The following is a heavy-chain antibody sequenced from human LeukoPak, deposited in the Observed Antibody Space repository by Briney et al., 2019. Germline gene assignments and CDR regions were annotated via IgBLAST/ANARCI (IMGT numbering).Heavy chain of an antibody. D-gene: IGHD6-13*01. CDR1: GGPISSYY. J-gene: IGHJ4*02. Sequence: SEPLSHTCTVSGGPISSYYWRWIPQPPGKGLERFGYIYYSGSTKYTPSLKSRVTISVDTSKTQFSLKLSSVTAADTAVYYCARVHSSSWYYFDYWGQGTLVTVSS. CDR2: IYYSGST. V-gene: IGHV4-59*01. CDR3: ARVHSSSWYYFDY.